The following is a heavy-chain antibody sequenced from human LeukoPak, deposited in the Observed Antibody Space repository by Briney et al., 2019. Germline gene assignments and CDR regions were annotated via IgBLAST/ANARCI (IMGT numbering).Heavy chain of an antibody. Sequence: PSETLSLTCAVYGGSFSGYYWSWIRQPPGEGLEWIGEINHSGSTNYNPSLKSRVTISVDTSKNQFSLKLSSVTAADTAVYYCARDKYDSSANDYWGQGTLVTVSS. V-gene: IGHV4-34*01. CDR2: INHSGST. J-gene: IGHJ4*02. CDR3: ARDKYDSSANDY. CDR1: GGSFSGYY. D-gene: IGHD3-22*01.